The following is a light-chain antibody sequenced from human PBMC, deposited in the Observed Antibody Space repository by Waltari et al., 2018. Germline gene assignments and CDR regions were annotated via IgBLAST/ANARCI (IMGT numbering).Light chain of an antibody. CDR1: SSDVGGYNY. V-gene: IGLV2-14*03. Sequence: QSALTQPASVSGSPGQSITISCTGTSSDVGGYNYVSWYQQHPGKAPKLLIYDVSNRPSGVANRSSASKSGNTASLIISGLQAEDEADYYCSSYTSSTTLLLIFGGGTKLTVL. CDR2: DVS. J-gene: IGLJ2*01. CDR3: SSYTSSTTLLLI.